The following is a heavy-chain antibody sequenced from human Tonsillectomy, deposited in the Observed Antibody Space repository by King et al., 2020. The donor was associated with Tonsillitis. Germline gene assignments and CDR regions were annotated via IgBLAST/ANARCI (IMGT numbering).Heavy chain of an antibody. V-gene: IGHV3-23*04. CDR2: ISGSGGTT. D-gene: IGHD3-22*01. Sequence: VQLVESGGGLVQPGGSLRLSCAASGFTFSIYAMSWVRQAPGKGLEWVSAISGSGGTTYYADSVKGRFTISRDNSKNTLYLQMNSLRAEDTAVYYCAKDLGYDSSWPDVFDIWGQGTMVTVSS. J-gene: IGHJ3*02. CDR3: AKDLGYDSSWPDVFDI. CDR1: GFTFSIYA.